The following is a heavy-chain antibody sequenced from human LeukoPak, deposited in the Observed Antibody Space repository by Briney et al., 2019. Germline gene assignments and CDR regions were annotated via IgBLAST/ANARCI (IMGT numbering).Heavy chain of an antibody. CDR2: ISDSGTNT. Sequence: GGSLRLSCAASRHTHRLSAMSCVRQAPGKGLEWVSVISDSGTNTYYADSVKGRFTISRETYKNTLFLQMNSMRAEDTAVYYCVKHHRGPVHYHFDYWGQGNLVTVSS. CDR1: RHTHRLSA. J-gene: IGHJ4*02. D-gene: IGHD2-15*01. CDR3: VKHHRGPVHYHFDY. V-gene: IGHV3-23*01.